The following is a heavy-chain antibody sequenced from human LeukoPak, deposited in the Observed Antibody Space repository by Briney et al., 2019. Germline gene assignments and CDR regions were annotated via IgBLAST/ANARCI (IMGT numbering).Heavy chain of an antibody. V-gene: IGHV4-39*02. D-gene: IGHD7-27*01. CDR3: ARDGAHWGSPFDY. CDR2: IYYSGST. CDR1: GGSISSSSYY. Sequence: SETLSLTCTVSGGSISSSSYYGVWIRQPPGKGLEWIGIIYYSGSTYYNPSLKSRVTISVDTSKNQFSLKLSSVTAADTAVYYCARDGAHWGSPFDYWGQGTLVTVSS. J-gene: IGHJ4*02.